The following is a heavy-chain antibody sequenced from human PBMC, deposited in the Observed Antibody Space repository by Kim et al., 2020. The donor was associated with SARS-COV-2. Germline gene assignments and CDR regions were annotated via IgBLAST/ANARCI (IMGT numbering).Heavy chain of an antibody. Sequence: GGSLRLSCAASGFTFSSYAMSWVRQAPGKGLEWVSAISGSGGSTYYADSVKGRFTISRDNSKNTLYLQMNSLRAEDTAVYYCARSTYYYDSSGYYHSDYWGQGTLVTVSS. CDR1: GFTFSSYA. V-gene: IGHV3-23*01. CDR2: ISGSGGST. CDR3: ARSTYYYDSSGYYHSDY. D-gene: IGHD3-22*01. J-gene: IGHJ4*02.